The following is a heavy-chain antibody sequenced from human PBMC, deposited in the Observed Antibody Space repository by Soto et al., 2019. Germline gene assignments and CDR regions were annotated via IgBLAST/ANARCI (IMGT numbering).Heavy chain of an antibody. Sequence: PVEIARKASSYTVTSSGVTVVLQTPGQGLEWMGWISAYNGNTNYAQKLQGRVTMTTDTSTSTAYMELRSLRSDDTAVYYCARVDILTGYRAFDIWGQGTMFTVSS. J-gene: IGHJ3*02. CDR3: ARVDILTGYRAFDI. D-gene: IGHD3-9*01. CDR2: ISAYNGNT. CDR1: SYTVTSSG. V-gene: IGHV1-18*01.